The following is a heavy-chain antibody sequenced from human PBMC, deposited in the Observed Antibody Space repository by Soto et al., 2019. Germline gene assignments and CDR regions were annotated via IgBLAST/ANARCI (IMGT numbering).Heavy chain of an antibody. CDR2: IYYSGST. D-gene: IGHD3-3*01. CDR1: GGSISSYY. V-gene: IGHV4-59*01. J-gene: IGHJ5*02. CDR3: ARDPPRYDFWSGYYFSGEFDP. Sequence: TSETLSLTCTVSGGSISSYYWSWIRQPPGKGLEWIGYIYYSGSTNYNPSLKSRVTISVDTSKNQFSLKLSSVTAADTAVYYCARDPPRYDFWSGYYFSGEFDPWGQGTLVTVSS.